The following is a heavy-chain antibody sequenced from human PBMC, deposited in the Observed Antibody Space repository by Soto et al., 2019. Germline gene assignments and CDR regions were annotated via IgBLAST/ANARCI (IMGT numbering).Heavy chain of an antibody. V-gene: IGHV3-23*01. Sequence: GGSLRLSCVASGYPFSSYAMSWVRQTPGKGLEWVSGISGSGGRTYYADSVKGRFTISRDNSNNTLSLQMHILRVEDTAVYFCAKGGYYSLFDIWGQGTMVTVSS. CDR1: GYPFSSYA. CDR3: AKGGYYSLFDI. D-gene: IGHD3-16*01. CDR2: ISGSGGRT. J-gene: IGHJ3*02.